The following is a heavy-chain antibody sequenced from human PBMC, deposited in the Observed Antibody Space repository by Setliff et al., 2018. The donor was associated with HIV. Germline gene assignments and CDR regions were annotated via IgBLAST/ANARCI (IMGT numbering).Heavy chain of an antibody. J-gene: IGHJ2*01. V-gene: IGHV3-33*01. CDR1: GFTFSSYG. Sequence: LRLSCAASGFTFSSYGMHWVRQAPGKGLEWVAVIWYDGSNKYYADSVKGRFTISRDNSKNTLYLQMNSLRAEDTAVYYCARDRDTTIWYFDLWGRGTLVTVSS. CDR3: ARDRDTTIWYFDL. CDR2: IWYDGSNK. D-gene: IGHD5-12*01.